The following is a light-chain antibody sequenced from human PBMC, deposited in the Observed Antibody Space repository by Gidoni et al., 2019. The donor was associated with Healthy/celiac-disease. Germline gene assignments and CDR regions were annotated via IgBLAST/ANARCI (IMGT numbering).Light chain of an antibody. CDR1: QSISSY. CDR3: QQSYSTPRT. J-gene: IGKJ1*01. Sequence: DSQMTQSPSSLSASVGDRVTIACQASQSISSYLNWYQQKPGKAPKLLIYAASSLQSGVPSRFSGSGSGTYFTLTISRLQPEDFATYYCQQSYSTPRTFGQGTKVEIK. CDR2: AAS. V-gene: IGKV1-39*01.